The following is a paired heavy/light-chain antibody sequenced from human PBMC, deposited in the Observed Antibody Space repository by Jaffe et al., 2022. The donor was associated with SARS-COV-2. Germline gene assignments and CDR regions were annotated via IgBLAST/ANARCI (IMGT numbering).Light chain of an antibody. CDR1: QSLLHRNGYTY. CDR2: LGS. V-gene: IGKV2-28*01. Sequence: DVVMTQSPLSLPVTPGEPASISCRSSQSLLHRNGYTYLDWYLQKPGQPPQLLIYLGSNRASGVPDRFSGSGSGTHFTLKISTVEAEDVGVYYCIQALQSPYTFGQGTELEIK. CDR3: IQALQSPYT. J-gene: IGKJ2*01.
Heavy chain of an antibody. J-gene: IGHJ4*02. CDR1: GYTFTDYY. CDR2: INCNDGYT. V-gene: IGHV1-2*02. Sequence: QVQLVQSGAEMWKPGASVKVSCKASGYTFTDYYIHWVRQTPGQGLEWMGLINCNDGYTEYAQVLQGRVTMTRDTSISTAYMELSRLGSDDTALYYCARDSITSPGLTFHYWGQGTLVTVSS. D-gene: IGHD1-20*01. CDR3: ARDSITSPGLTFHY.